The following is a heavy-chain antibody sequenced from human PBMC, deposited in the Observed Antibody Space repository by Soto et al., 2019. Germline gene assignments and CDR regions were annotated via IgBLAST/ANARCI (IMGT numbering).Heavy chain of an antibody. J-gene: IGHJ4*02. CDR1: GGSISSGGYY. V-gene: IGHV4-31*03. CDR3: ARAPSLKDYVWGSYRYGFDY. Sequence: QVQLQESGPGLVKPSQTLSLTCTVSGGSISSGGYYWSWIRQHPGKGLEWIGYIYYSGSTYYNPSLKSRVTISVDTSKNQFSLKLSSVTAEHTAVYFCARAPSLKDYVWGSYRYGFDYWGQGTLVTVSS. CDR2: IYYSGST. D-gene: IGHD3-16*02.